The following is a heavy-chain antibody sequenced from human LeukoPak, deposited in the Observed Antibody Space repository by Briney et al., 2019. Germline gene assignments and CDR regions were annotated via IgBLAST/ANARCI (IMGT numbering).Heavy chain of an antibody. J-gene: IGHJ4*02. CDR1: GLTLSSHA. V-gene: IGHV3-23*01. Sequence: GGSLRLSCAASGLTLSSHAMSWVRQAPGKGLEWVSAISGSGGSTYYADFVKGRFIISRDNSKNTLYLQMNSLRAEDTAVYYCAKDPLYCSGGSCQTFDYWGQGTLVTVSS. CDR3: AKDPLYCSGGSCQTFDY. CDR2: ISGSGGST. D-gene: IGHD2-15*01.